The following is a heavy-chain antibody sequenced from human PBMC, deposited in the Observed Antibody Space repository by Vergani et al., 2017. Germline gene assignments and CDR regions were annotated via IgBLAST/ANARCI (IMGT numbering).Heavy chain of an antibody. CDR3: ARNCTSGGCPDNYGMDV. Sequence: VQLVESGGGLVKPGGSLRLSCAASGFTFSDFSMSWVRPAPGKGLEWVAFIGSSGPYINYSDSVTGRFLISRDNTTHSLFLQLRSLTAEDAAVYYCARNCTSGGCPDNYGMDVWGEGATVTDCS. D-gene: IGHD2-8*01. J-gene: IGHJ6*01. CDR1: GFTFSDFS. V-gene: IGHV3-21*06. CDR2: IGSSGPYI.